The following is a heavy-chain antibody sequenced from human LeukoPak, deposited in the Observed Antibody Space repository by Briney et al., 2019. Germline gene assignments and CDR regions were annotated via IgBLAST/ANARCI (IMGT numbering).Heavy chain of an antibody. V-gene: IGHV3-48*01. D-gene: IGHD3-22*01. CDR1: GFTFSSYW. J-gene: IGHJ4*02. CDR2: ISSSSSTI. Sequence: PGGSLRLSCAASGFTFSSYWMSWVRQAPGKGLEWVSYISSSSSTIYYADSVKGRFTISRDNAKNSLYLQMNSLRAEDTAVYYCARDSNRYYYDSSGYRDFDYWGQGTLVTVSS. CDR3: ARDSNRYYYDSSGYRDFDY.